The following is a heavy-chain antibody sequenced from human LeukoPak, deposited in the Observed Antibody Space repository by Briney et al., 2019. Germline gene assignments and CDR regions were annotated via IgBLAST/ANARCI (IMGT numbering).Heavy chain of an antibody. CDR3: AKDLELGGTYFGAGPSFDY. Sequence: PGRSLRLSCAASGFSFDVYAMHWVRQAPGKGLEWVSGISWNSGSIGYADSVKGRFTISRDNAKNSLYLQMNSLRAEDSALYYCAKDLELGGTYFGAGPSFDYWGQGTLVTVSS. CDR1: GFSFDVYA. CDR2: ISWNSGSI. D-gene: IGHD1-26*01. J-gene: IGHJ4*02. V-gene: IGHV3-9*01.